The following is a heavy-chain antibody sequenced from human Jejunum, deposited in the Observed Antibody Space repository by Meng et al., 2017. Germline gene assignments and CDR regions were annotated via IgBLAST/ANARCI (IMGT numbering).Heavy chain of an antibody. Sequence: QAQLLESGGGVVKPGGSVRLSCAASGFSFSDYYMAWIRPAQGKGLEGVSYISESGTTIFYADSVKGRFTISRDNAKNSLYLQMSSLRAEDTAVYYCAGSAVVAAHPWGQGTLVTVSS. V-gene: IGHV3-11*01. J-gene: IGHJ5*02. CDR3: AGSAVVAAHP. D-gene: IGHD2-15*01. CDR1: GFSFSDYY. CDR2: ISESGTTI.